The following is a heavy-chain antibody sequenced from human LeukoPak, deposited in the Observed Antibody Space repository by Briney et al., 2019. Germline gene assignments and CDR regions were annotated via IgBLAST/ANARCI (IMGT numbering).Heavy chain of an antibody. D-gene: IGHD6-19*01. CDR1: GGSISPFY. Sequence: PSETLSLTCTVSGGSISPFYWSWLRQPPGKGLEWIGYTYYSGSTNYNPSLKSRVTISVDTSKNQFSLKLASVTAADTAIYYCARGAGWYNYWGQGTLVTVSS. J-gene: IGHJ4*02. CDR3: ARGAGWYNY. V-gene: IGHV4-59*01. CDR2: TYYSGST.